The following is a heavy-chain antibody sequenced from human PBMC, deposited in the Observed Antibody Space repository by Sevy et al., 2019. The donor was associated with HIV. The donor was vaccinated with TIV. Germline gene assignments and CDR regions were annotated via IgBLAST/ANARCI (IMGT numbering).Heavy chain of an antibody. V-gene: IGHV3-7*01. CDR3: ARDSRPASGTAMVRNYYYYYGMDV. Sequence: GGSLRLSCAASGFTFSSYWMSWVRQAPGKGLEWVANIKQDGSEKYYVDSVKGRFTISRDNAKNSLYLQMNSLRAEDTAEYYCARDSRPASGTAMVRNYYYYYGMDVWGQGTTVTVSS. D-gene: IGHD5-18*01. J-gene: IGHJ6*02. CDR2: IKQDGSEK. CDR1: GFTFSSYW.